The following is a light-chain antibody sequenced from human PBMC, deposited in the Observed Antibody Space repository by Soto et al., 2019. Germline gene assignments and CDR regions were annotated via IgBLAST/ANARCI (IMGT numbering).Light chain of an antibody. CDR1: SSDVGYYNY. Sequence: QSALTQPPSASGSPGQSVTISCTGTSSDVGYYNYVSWYQQHTGKAPKLIIYEVNKRPSGVPDRFSGSKSGNTASLTVSGLQAEDEGEYYCASYAVGINVVFGGGTKVTVL. J-gene: IGLJ2*01. V-gene: IGLV2-8*01. CDR3: ASYAVGINVV. CDR2: EVN.